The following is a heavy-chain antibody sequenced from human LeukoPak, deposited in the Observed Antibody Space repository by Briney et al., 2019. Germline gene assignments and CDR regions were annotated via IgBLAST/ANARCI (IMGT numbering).Heavy chain of an antibody. CDR3: ARVLSGKWFGGNWFDP. D-gene: IGHD3-10*01. Sequence: SETLSLTCTVSGGSVSSGSYYWSWIRQPPGKGLEWIGNIYKSGSTNYNPSLKSRVTISVDTSKNQFSLKLSSVTAADTAVYYCARVLSGKWFGGNWFDPWGQGTLVTVSS. CDR1: GGSVSSGSYY. V-gene: IGHV4-61*01. CDR2: IYKSGST. J-gene: IGHJ5*02.